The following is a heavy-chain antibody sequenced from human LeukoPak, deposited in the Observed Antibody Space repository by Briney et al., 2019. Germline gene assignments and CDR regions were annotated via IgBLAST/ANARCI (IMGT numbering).Heavy chain of an antibody. D-gene: IGHD2-15*01. Sequence: PGGSLRLSCAASGFTFSSFAMSWVRQAPGKGLEWVSTICGSSDNTYNADSVKGRFTISRDNSKNTLYLQMNSLRDEDTAIYYCAKGFRSDGTCYSSVDYWGQGTLVTVSS. CDR3: AKGFRSDGTCYSSVDY. CDR1: GFTFSSFA. V-gene: IGHV3-23*01. J-gene: IGHJ4*02. CDR2: ICGSSDNT.